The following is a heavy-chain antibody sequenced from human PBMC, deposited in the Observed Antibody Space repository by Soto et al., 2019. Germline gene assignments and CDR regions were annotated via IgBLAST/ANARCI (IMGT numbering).Heavy chain of an antibody. CDR1: GYTFTSYY. CDR3: ERAALYGGNVNWLNP. D-gene: IGHD2-15*01. J-gene: IGHJ5*02. V-gene: IGHV1-46*01. Sequence: QVQLVQSGAEVKKPGASVKVSCKASGYTFTSYYMHWVRQAPGQGLEWMGIINPSGGSTSYAQKFQGRVNMTRETYTNNVYMELSSLRSEDTAVYYCERAALYGGNVNWLNPWGKVTLVTVSS. CDR2: INPSGGST.